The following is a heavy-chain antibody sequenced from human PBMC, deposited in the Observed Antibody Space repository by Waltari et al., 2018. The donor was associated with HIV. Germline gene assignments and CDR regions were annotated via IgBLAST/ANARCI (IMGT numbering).Heavy chain of an antibody. V-gene: IGHV3-48*02. CDR3: ARDPEWLVEGGDY. CDR1: GFIFRCYS. D-gene: IGHD6-19*01. CDR2: ISRGGNTK. J-gene: IGHJ4*02. Sequence: EVQLVESGGGLVQPGGSLRLSCAASGFIFRCYSVNWVRQAPGKGLEWVSYISRGGNTKYYADSVKGRFTIFRDNAKNSLYLQMNSLRDEDTAVYYCARDPEWLVEGGDYWGQGTLVTVSS.